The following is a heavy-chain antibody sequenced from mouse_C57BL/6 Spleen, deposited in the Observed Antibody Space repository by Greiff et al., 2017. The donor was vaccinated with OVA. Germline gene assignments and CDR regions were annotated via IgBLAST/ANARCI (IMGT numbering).Heavy chain of an antibody. D-gene: IGHD1-1*01. Sequence: EVQLQQSGPELVKPGASVKMSCKASGYTFTDYNMHWVKQSHGKSLEWIGYINPNNGGTSYNQKFKGKATLTVNKSSSTAYMELRSLTSEDSAVYYCARDCSSSYYFDYWGQGTTLTVSS. CDR1: GYTFTDYN. CDR2: INPNNGGT. V-gene: IGHV1-22*01. CDR3: ARDCSSSYYFDY. J-gene: IGHJ2*01.